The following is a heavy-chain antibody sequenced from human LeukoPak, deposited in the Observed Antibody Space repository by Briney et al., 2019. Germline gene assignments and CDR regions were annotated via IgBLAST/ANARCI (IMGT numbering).Heavy chain of an antibody. Sequence: SETLSLTCTVSGGSISSGGYYWSWIRQPPGKGLEWIGYIYHSGSTYYNPSLKSRVTISVDRSKNQFSLKLSSVTAADTAVYYCARSAQYDSSGYPVDYWGQGTLVTVSS. CDR2: IYHSGST. CDR1: GGSISSGGYY. V-gene: IGHV4-30-2*01. J-gene: IGHJ4*02. CDR3: ARSAQYDSSGYPVDY. D-gene: IGHD3-22*01.